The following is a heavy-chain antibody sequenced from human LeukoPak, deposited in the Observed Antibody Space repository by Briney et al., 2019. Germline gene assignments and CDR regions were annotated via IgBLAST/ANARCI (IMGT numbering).Heavy chain of an antibody. CDR3: ARGQWPGSTGPFDY. D-gene: IGHD6-13*01. J-gene: IGHJ4*02. CDR1: GGSISTFY. Sequence: SETLSLTCTVSGGSISTFYWSWIRQPPGKELEFIGYISYTGSTNYNPSLRSRVTISLDTSKNHFPLKLNSVTAADTAVYYCARGQWPGSTGPFDYWGQGTLVTVSS. V-gene: IGHV4-59*01. CDR2: ISYTGST.